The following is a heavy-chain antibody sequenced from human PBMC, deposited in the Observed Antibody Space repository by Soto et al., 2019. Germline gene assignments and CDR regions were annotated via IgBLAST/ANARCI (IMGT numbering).Heavy chain of an antibody. CDR2: VKTTSEGETT. V-gene: IGHV3-15*06. CDR1: GFSFRYVW. CDR3: TTAGTRVGYTGSY. D-gene: IGHD3-16*02. Sequence: PGGSLRLSCEASGFSFRYVWMIWVRQISGRGLEWVGRVKTTSEGETTNYAAPVMGRFTVSRDDSQNTLYLQMDALRPEDTAVYYCTTAGTRVGYTGSYWGQGTQVTVSS. J-gene: IGHJ4*02.